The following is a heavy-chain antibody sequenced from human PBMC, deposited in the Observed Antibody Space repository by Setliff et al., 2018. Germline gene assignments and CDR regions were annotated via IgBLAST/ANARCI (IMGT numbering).Heavy chain of an antibody. CDR1: GYTFTDYG. J-gene: IGHJ4*02. Sequence: VASVKVSCKASGYTFTDYGISWVRQAPGQGLEWMGWISPYIDKTNYAQNLQGRVTMTTDTSTNTAYMELRSLRSDDTAVYYCARPPPGPFYYDGGNYFDYWGQGTLVTVSS. V-gene: IGHV1-18*01. CDR2: ISPYIDKT. CDR3: ARPPPGPFYYDGGNYFDY. D-gene: IGHD3-22*01.